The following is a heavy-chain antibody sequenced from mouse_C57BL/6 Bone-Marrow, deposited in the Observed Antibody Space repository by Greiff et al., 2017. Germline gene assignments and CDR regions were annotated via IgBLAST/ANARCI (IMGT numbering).Heavy chain of an antibody. CDR2: ISSGGSYT. Sequence: EVMLVESGGDLVKPGGSLKLSCAASGFTFSSYGMSWVRQTPDKRLEWVATISSGGSYTYYPDSVKGRFTISRDNAKNTLYLQMSSLKSEDTAMYYCARRDYDWAMDYWGQGTSVTVSS. CDR1: GFTFSSYG. D-gene: IGHD2-4*01. CDR3: ARRDYDWAMDY. V-gene: IGHV5-6*02. J-gene: IGHJ4*01.